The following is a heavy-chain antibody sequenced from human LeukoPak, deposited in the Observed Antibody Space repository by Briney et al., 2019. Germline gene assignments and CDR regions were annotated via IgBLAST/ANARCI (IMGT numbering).Heavy chain of an antibody. CDR2: ISSSSSYI. CDR1: GFTFSSYS. V-gene: IGHV3-21*01. D-gene: IGHD6-13*01. J-gene: IGHJ5*02. Sequence: GGSLRLSCAASGFTFSSYSMNWVRQAPGKGLEWVSSISSSSSYIYYADSVKGRFTISRDNAKNSLYLQMNSLRAEDTAVYYCARSIAEAGGFDPWGQGTLVTVSS. CDR3: ARSIAEAGGFDP.